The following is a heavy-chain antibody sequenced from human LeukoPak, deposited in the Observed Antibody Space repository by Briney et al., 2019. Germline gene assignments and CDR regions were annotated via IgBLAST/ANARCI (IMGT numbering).Heavy chain of an antibody. Sequence: GGSLRLSCAASGFTFTNHAMHWVRQAPGKGLEWVSYISSSGSTIYYADSVKGRFTISRDNAKNSLYLQMNSLRAEDTAVYYCARAPPVSDYYDSSGYYPWGQGALVTVSS. J-gene: IGHJ5*02. CDR2: ISSSGSTI. V-gene: IGHV3-48*03. CDR1: GFTFTNHA. D-gene: IGHD3-22*01. CDR3: ARAPPVSDYYDSSGYYP.